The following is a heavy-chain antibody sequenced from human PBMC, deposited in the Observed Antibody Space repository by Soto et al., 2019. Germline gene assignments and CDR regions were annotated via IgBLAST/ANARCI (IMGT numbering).Heavy chain of an antibody. CDR1: SGSFSSSY. V-gene: IGHV4-34*01. CDR3: ASEAWRNAY. Sequence: QGQLQQWGAGLLKPSETVSLTCAVSSGSFSSSYCSWIRQPPGKGLEWIGEINHSGTTHYNPSLESRVTISVDASKKQFSLKLTSVTAADTAVYYCASEAWRNAYWGLGSLVTVSS. J-gene: IGHJ4*02. D-gene: IGHD3-3*01. CDR2: INHSGTT.